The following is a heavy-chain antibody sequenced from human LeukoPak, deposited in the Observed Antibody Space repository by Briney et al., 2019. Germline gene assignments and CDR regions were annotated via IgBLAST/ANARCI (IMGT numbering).Heavy chain of an antibody. J-gene: IGHJ4*02. V-gene: IGHV3-21*01. CDR2: NSKSRSHI. D-gene: IGHD4-17*01. CDR3: ARAYGDYFDY. CDR1: GFPFSSYS. Sequence: PGGSLRLSCAASGFPFSSYSMNWVRQAPGKGLEWVSSNSKSRSHICYADSVKGRFTISRDNDKNSLYLEMTGLRAEDTAVYYGARAYGDYFDYWGQGTLVTVPS.